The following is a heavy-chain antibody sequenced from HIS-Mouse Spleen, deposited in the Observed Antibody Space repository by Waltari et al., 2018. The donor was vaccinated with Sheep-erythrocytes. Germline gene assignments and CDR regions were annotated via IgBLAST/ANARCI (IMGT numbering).Heavy chain of an antibody. V-gene: IGHV4-39*01. Sequence: QLQLQESGPGLVKPSETLSLTCTVSGGSISSSSYYWGWIRQPPGKGLEWIGSIYYSGSTYSNPSLKSRVTISVDTSKNQFSLKLSSVTAADTAVYYCARPPSGSLEAFDIWGQGTMVTVSS. CDR2: IYYSGST. D-gene: IGHD1-26*01. J-gene: IGHJ3*02. CDR3: ARPPSGSLEAFDI. CDR1: GGSISSSSYY.